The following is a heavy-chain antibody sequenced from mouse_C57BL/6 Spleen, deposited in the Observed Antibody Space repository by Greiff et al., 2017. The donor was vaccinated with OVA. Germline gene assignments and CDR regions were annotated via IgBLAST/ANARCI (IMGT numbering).Heavy chain of an antibody. CDR2: LYPGGGYT. Sequence: VQLQQSGAELVRPGTSVKMSCKASGYTFTNYWIGWAKQRPGHGLEWIGDLYPGGGYTNYNEKFKGKATLTADKSSSTAYMQFSSLTSDDSAIYYCARKVPHWYFDGGGTGTTVTVSA. J-gene: IGHJ1*03. CDR3: ARKVPHWYFDG. V-gene: IGHV1-63*01. CDR1: GYTFTNYW. D-gene: IGHD5-1*01.